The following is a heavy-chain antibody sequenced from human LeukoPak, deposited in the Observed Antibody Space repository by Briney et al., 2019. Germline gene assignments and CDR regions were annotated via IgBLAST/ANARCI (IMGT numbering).Heavy chain of an antibody. J-gene: IGHJ5*02. V-gene: IGHV3-48*04. CDR3: ASQSFARFDP. CDR1: GFTFSSYA. CDR2: ISSSGSTI. D-gene: IGHD3-16*01. Sequence: GGSLRLSCAASGFTFSSYAMNWVRQAPGKGLEWVSYISSSGSTIYYADSVKGRFTISRDNARNLVFLQMNSLRVEDTAVYYCASQSFARFDPWGQGTLVTVSS.